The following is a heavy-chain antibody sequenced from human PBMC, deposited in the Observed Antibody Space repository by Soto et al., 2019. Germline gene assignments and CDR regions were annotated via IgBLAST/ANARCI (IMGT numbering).Heavy chain of an antibody. CDR3: ARGRGQQLVRNYYYYGMDV. D-gene: IGHD6-13*01. Sequence: PSETLSLTCAVYGGSFSGYYWSWIRQPPGKGLEWIGEINHSGSTNYNPSLKSRVTISVDTSKNQFSLKLSSVTAADTAVYYCARGRGQQLVRNYYYYGMDVWGQGTTVTVSS. V-gene: IGHV4-34*01. CDR1: GGSFSGYY. CDR2: INHSGST. J-gene: IGHJ6*02.